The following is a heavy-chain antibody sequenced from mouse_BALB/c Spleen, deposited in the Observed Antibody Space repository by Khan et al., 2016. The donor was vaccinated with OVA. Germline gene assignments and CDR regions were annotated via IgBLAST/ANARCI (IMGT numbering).Heavy chain of an antibody. CDR2: IYPGNGYT. J-gene: IGHJ2*01. D-gene: IGHD2-14*01. CDR3: EAAYYRNYVKY. V-gene: IGHV1S134*01. Sequence: VQLKQSGAELGRPGSSVKLSCKTSGFTFTSYGIKWVKQRPGQGLEWIGYIYPGNGYTVYNEKFQGKATLTSDTSSSTAYLQLRSLTSEDSAIDVCEAAYYRNYVKYWVTGTTVAV. CDR1: GFTFTSYG.